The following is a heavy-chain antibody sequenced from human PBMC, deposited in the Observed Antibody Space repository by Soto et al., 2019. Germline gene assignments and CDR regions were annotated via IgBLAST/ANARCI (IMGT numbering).Heavy chain of an antibody. D-gene: IGHD2-15*01. Sequence: GGSLRLSCAASGFSFSSFGMSWVRQAPGKGLEWVSAISGSGGTAYYADSVKGRFTISRDQSKNTLYLQMNSLRAEDTAVYYCAKRIHDYWGQGTLVTVSS. CDR2: ISGSGGTA. V-gene: IGHV3-23*01. CDR1: GFSFSSFG. J-gene: IGHJ4*02. CDR3: AKRIHDY.